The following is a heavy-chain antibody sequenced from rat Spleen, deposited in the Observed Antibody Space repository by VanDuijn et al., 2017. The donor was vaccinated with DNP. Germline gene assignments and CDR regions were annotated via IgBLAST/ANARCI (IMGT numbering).Heavy chain of an antibody. Sequence: EVQLVESDGGLVQPGRSLKLSCAASGFTFSDYYMAWVRQAPTKGLEWVATISYDGSSTYYRDSVKGRFTISRDNAKSTLYLQMDTLRSEDTATYYCAILGYYYDGYYVMDAWGQGASVTVSS. CDR2: ISYDGSST. D-gene: IGHD1-12*02. CDR1: GFTFSDYY. V-gene: IGHV5-29*01. CDR3: AILGYYYDGYYVMDA. J-gene: IGHJ4*01.